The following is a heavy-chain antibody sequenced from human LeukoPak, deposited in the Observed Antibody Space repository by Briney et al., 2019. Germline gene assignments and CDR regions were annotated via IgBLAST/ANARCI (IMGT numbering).Heavy chain of an antibody. CDR3: ARHGGDYVSYYYYYYMDV. D-gene: IGHD4-17*01. J-gene: IGHJ6*03. CDR1: GGSFSGYY. Sequence: PSETLSLTCAVYGGSFSGYYWSWIRQPPGKGLEWIGEINHSGSTNYNPSLKSRVTISVDTSKNQFSLKLSSVTAADTAVYYCARHGGDYVSYYYYYYMDVWGKGTTVTVSS. V-gene: IGHV4-34*01. CDR2: INHSGST.